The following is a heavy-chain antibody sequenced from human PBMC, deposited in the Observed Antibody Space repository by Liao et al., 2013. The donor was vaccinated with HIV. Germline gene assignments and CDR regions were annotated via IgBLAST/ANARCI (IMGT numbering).Heavy chain of an antibody. CDR3: ARGRIAARHHY. D-gene: IGHD6-6*01. J-gene: IGHJ4*02. CDR1: GGSISGYY. Sequence: QVHLQESGPGLVKPSETLSLTCTVSGGSISGYYWSWIRQPPGKGLEWIGYIYSSGSTNYNPSLKSRVTISVDTSENQFSLKLSSVTAADTAVYYCARGRIAARHHYWGQGTLVTVSS. V-gene: IGHV4-59*12. CDR2: IYSSGST.